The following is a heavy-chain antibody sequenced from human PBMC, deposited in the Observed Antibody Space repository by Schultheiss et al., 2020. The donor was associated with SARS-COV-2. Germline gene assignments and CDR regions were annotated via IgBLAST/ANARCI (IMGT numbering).Heavy chain of an antibody. CDR3: AKDINPYSGYDLYYYYYGMDV. Sequence: GGSLRLSCAASGFTFDDYAMHWVRQAPGKGLEWVSGISWNSGSIGYADSVKGRFTISRDNAKNSLYLQMNSLRAEDTALYYCAKDINPYSGYDLYYYYYGMDVWGQGTTVTVFS. CDR1: GFTFDDYA. V-gene: IGHV3-9*01. D-gene: IGHD5-12*01. CDR2: ISWNSGSI. J-gene: IGHJ6*02.